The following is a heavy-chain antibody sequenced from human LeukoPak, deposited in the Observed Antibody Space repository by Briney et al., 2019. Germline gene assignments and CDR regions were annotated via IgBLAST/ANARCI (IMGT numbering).Heavy chain of an antibody. CDR2: IYYSGST. CDR3: VRQEYPGQH. CDR1: GGSISSNS. Sequence: SETLSLTCTVSGGSISSNSWSWIRQPPGKGLDWMGSIYYSGSTNYNPSLKSRFTVSVDTSTNQYSLKLSSVTAADTAVYYCVRQEYPGQHWGQGTLVTVSS. D-gene: IGHD2/OR15-2a*01. V-gene: IGHV4-59*08. J-gene: IGHJ1*01.